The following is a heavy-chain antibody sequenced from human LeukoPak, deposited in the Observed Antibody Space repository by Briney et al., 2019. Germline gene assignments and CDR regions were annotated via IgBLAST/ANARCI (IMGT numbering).Heavy chain of an antibody. Sequence: SSETLSLTCTVSGGSISSGGYYWSWIRQPPGKGLEWIGYIYHSGSTYYNPSLKSRVTISVDRSKNQFSLKLSSVTAADTAVYYCARVYGSENYYFYYFDYWGRGTLVTVSS. CDR3: ARVYGSENYYFYYFDY. CDR2: IYHSGST. J-gene: IGHJ4*02. CDR1: GGSISSGGYY. D-gene: IGHD3-10*01. V-gene: IGHV4-30-2*01.